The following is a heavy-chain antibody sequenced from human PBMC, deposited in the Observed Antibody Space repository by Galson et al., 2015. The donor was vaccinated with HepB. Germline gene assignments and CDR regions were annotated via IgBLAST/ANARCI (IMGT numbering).Heavy chain of an antibody. V-gene: IGHV1-46*01. CDR3: ARDRGCSGGSCYSAPRY. D-gene: IGHD2-15*01. Sequence: SVKVSCKASGYTFTSYYMHWVRQAPGQGLEWMGIINPSGGSTSYAQKFQGRVTTTRDTSTSTVYMELSSLRSEDTAVYYCARDRGCSGGSCYSAPRYWGQGTLVTVSS. CDR1: GYTFTSYY. J-gene: IGHJ4*02. CDR2: INPSGGST.